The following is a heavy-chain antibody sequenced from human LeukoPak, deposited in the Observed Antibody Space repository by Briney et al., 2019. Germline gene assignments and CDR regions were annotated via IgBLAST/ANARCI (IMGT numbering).Heavy chain of an antibody. V-gene: IGHV4-4*02. Sequence: GSLRLSCAAAGFTVSSNYMSWVRQPPEKGLEWIGEIFQSGGTNYNPSLKSRVTIFVDKSKNQFSLKLSSVTAADTAVYYCARVLSGSNLDCWGQGTLVTVSS. CDR2: IFQSGGT. CDR1: GFTVSSNY. J-gene: IGHJ4*02. CDR3: ARVLSGSNLDC. D-gene: IGHD3-22*01.